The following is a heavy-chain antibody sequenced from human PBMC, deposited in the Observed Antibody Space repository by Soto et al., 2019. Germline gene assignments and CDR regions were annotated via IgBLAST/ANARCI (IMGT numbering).Heavy chain of an antibody. D-gene: IGHD6-13*01. CDR1: GVSISSGDYY. V-gene: IGHV4-31*03. CDR2: IYPSGST. J-gene: IGHJ4*02. Sequence: SETLSLTCTVSGVSISSGDYYWTWIRQHPGKGLEWIGYIYPSGSTYYNPSLKSRVTISIDTSKNQFSLKLSSVTAADTAVYYCARGQLEMAHGFGWGQGTLVTVSS. CDR3: ARGQLEMAHGFG.